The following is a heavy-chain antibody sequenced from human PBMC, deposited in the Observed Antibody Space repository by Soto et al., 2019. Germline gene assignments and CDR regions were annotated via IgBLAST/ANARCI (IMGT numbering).Heavy chain of an antibody. CDR3: ARPKYGETYFDS. CDR1: GYTFTDHY. J-gene: IGHJ4*02. V-gene: IGHV1-2*02. D-gene: IGHD2-21*01. Sequence: ASVKVSCKASGYTFTDHYIHWLRQAPGQSLEWMGWINPYSGGTHFARMFQDRVTMARDTSVSTAYMELSSLKSDDTAVYYCARPKYGETYFDSWGQGTVVTVSS. CDR2: INPYSGGT.